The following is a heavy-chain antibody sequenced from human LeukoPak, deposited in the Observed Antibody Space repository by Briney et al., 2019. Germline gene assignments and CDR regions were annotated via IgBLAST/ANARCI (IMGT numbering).Heavy chain of an antibody. Sequence: GGSLRLSCAVSGITLSNYGMTWVRQAPGKGLEWVAGISDTGGRTNYADSVKGRFTISRDNPKNTLYLQMNSLRAEDTAVYYCARDIGVYSWFDPWGQGTLVTVSS. J-gene: IGHJ5*02. CDR3: ARDIGVYSWFDP. CDR1: GITLSNYG. V-gene: IGHV3-23*01. CDR2: ISDTGGRT. D-gene: IGHD6-6*01.